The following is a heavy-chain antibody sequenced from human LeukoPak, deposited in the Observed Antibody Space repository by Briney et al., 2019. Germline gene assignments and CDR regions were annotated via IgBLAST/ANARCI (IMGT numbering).Heavy chain of an antibody. J-gene: IGHJ6*02. CDR1: GGSISSSSYY. CDR3: ARGGRIVVVVAARRDYYGMDV. Sequence: RSSETLSLTCTVSGGSISSSSYYWGWIRQPPGKGLEWIGSIYYSGSTYYNPSLKSRVTISVDTSKNQFSLKLSSVTAADTAVYYCARGGRIVVVVAARRDYYGMDVWGQGTTVTVSS. V-gene: IGHV4-39*07. D-gene: IGHD2-15*01. CDR2: IYYSGST.